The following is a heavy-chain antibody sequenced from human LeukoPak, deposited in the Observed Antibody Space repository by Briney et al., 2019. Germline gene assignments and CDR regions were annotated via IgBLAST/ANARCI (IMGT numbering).Heavy chain of an antibody. V-gene: IGHV3-9*01. CDR2: ISWNSGII. CDR1: GFTFDEYA. CDR3: AKDKSHSSWTSRYYYYALDV. Sequence: GRSLRLSCAASGFTFDEYAIHWVRQAPGKGLEWVSGISWNSGIIGYADSVKGRFTISRDNAKNSLYLQMNSLRAEDTALYYCAKDKSHSSWTSRYYYYALDVWGQGTTVTVSS. J-gene: IGHJ6*02. D-gene: IGHD6-19*01.